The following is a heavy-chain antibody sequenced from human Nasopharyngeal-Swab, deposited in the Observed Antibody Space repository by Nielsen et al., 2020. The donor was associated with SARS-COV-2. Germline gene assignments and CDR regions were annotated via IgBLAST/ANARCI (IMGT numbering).Heavy chain of an antibody. J-gene: IGHJ4*02. CDR3: ARDRTDYDFWSHYYTYYLDF. Sequence: GESLKISCAASGFTFSNYWMSWVRQTPGKGLEWVANIKQDGSELYYVDSVKGRFTISRDNAKNSLFLQMNSLRAEDTAVYYCARDRTDYDFWSHYYTYYLDFWGQGTLVTVSS. CDR1: GFTFSNYW. V-gene: IGHV3-7*01. CDR2: IKQDGSEL. D-gene: IGHD3-3*01.